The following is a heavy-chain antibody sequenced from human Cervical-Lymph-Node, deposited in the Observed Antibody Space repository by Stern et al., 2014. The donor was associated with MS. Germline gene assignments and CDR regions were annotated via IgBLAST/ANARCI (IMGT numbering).Heavy chain of an antibody. D-gene: IGHD2-21*02. Sequence: VQLLESGAAMKKPGASVKVSCEASGYKFSAYEMNWLRQAPGQGLEWMGKINPYNGDTKSAQKFLGRVTMTRDTSMGTAYMELSSLRSDDTAVYYCARSLCSGADDCYLNYFDPWGQGTLVTVSA. J-gene: IGHJ5*02. V-gene: IGHV1-2*02. CDR3: ARSLCSGADDCYLNYFDP. CDR1: GYKFSAYE. CDR2: INPYNGDT.